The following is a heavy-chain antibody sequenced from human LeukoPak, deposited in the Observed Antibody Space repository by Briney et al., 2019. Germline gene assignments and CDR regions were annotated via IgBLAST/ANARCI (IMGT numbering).Heavy chain of an antibody. Sequence: GGSLRLSCAASGFTFSSYSMNWVRQAPGKGLEWVSGISWNSGSIGYADSVKGRFTISRDNAKNSLYLQMNSLRAEDTALYYCAKDSLIAAAGTFDYWGQGTLVTVSS. J-gene: IGHJ4*02. D-gene: IGHD6-13*01. CDR3: AKDSLIAAAGTFDY. CDR1: GFTFSSYS. CDR2: ISWNSGSI. V-gene: IGHV3-9*01.